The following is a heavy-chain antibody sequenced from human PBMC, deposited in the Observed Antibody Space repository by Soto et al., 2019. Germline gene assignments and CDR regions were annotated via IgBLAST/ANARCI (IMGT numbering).Heavy chain of an antibody. V-gene: IGHV3-21*01. CDR1: GFTFSSYS. J-gene: IGHJ6*02. CDR2: ISSSSSYI. Sequence: PGGSLRLSCAASGFTFSSYSMNWVRQAPGKGLEWVSSISSSSSYIYYADSVKGRFTISRDNAKNSLYLQMNSLRAEDTAVYYCARDLGGYCSGGSCPSYWYYGMDVWRQGTTVTVSS. CDR3: ARDLGGYCSGGSCPSYWYYGMDV. D-gene: IGHD2-15*01.